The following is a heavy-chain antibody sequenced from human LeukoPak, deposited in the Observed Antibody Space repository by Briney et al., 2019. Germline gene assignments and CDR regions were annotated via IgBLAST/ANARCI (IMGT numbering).Heavy chain of an antibody. CDR2: IYYSGST. CDR3: ARRGGSGSYYFY. CDR1: GGSISSDGYY. D-gene: IGHD3-10*01. J-gene: IGHJ4*02. V-gene: IGHV4-31*03. Sequence: PSQTLSLTCTVSGGSISSDGYYWSWIRQHPGKGLEWIGYIYYSGSTYYNPSLKSRVTISVDTSKNQFSLKLSSVTAADTAVYYCARRGGSGSYYFYWGQGTLVTVSS.